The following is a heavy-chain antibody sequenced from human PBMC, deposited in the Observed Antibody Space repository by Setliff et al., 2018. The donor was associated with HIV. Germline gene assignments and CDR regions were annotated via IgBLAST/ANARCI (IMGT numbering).Heavy chain of an antibody. CDR2: TSHSGKT. CDR1: GGPLSGHY. J-gene: IGHJ3*02. V-gene: IGHV4-34*01. Sequence: SETLSLTCAVYGGPLSGHYWSWIRQPPGQGLEWIGETSHSGKTNYNPSLKSRVTISVDTSNDEFSLKLTSVSEVDTAVYYCARVWDFYDSSGFLWSHGFDIWGQGTMVTVSS. CDR3: ARVWDFYDSSGFLWSHGFDI. D-gene: IGHD3-22*01.